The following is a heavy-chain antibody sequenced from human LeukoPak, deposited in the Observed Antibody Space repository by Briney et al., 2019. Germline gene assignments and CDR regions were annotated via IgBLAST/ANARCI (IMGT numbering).Heavy chain of an antibody. CDR1: GYTFTGYY. CDR2: INPNSGGT. Sequence: ASVKVSCXASGYTFTGYYMHWVRQAPGQGLEWMERINPNSGGTNYAQKFQGRVTMTRDTSISTAYMELSRLRSDDTAVYYCARLVAGYSFDYWGQGTLVTVSS. J-gene: IGHJ4*02. CDR3: ARLVAGYSFDY. V-gene: IGHV1-2*06.